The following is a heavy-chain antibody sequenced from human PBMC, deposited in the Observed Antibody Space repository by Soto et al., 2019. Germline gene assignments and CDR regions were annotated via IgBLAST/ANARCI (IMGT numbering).Heavy chain of an antibody. CDR1: GGTFSSYA. J-gene: IGHJ6*02. CDR2: IIPIFGTA. V-gene: IGHV1-69*06. D-gene: IGHD1-26*01. CDR3: AREGIGNYYYYGMDA. Sequence: SVKVSCKASGGTFSSYAISWVRQAPGQGLEWMGGIIPIFGTANYAQKFQGRVTITADKSTSTVYMELSSLRSEDTAVYYCAREGIGNYYYYGMDAWGQGTTVTVSS.